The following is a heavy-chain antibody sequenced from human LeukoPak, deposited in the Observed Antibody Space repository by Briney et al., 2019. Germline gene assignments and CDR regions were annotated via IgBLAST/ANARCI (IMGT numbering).Heavy chain of an antibody. D-gene: IGHD3-10*01. CDR1: GFAFISSA. J-gene: IGHJ4*02. CDR3: ARGGYYGSGSYYTTPDY. V-gene: IGHV1-58*02. Sequence: GTSVKVSCKASGFAFISSAMQWVRQARGQRLEWIGWIVVGSGNTNYAQKFQERVTITRDMSTSTAYMELSSLRSEDTAVYYCARGGYYGSGSYYTTPDYWGQGTLVTVSS. CDR2: IVVGSGNT.